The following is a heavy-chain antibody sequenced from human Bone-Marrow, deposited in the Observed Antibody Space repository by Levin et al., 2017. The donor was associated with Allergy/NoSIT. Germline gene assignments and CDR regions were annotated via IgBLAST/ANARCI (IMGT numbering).Heavy chain of an antibody. D-gene: IGHD1-26*01. J-gene: IGHJ4*02. CDR1: GDSISSSSYY. CDR3: ATNSGSYLRYFDF. Sequence: KSSETLSLTCTVSGDSISSSSYYWGWIRQPPGKGLEWIGSFYYSGSTYLNPSLKSRVTISVDTSKNQFSLRLSSVTAADTAVYYCATNSGSYLRYFDFWGQGTLVTVSS. V-gene: IGHV4-39*01. CDR2: FYYSGST.